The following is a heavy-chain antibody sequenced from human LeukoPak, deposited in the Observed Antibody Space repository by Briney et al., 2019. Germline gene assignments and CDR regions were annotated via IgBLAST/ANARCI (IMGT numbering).Heavy chain of an antibody. J-gene: IGHJ4*02. CDR3: ARGYCSSTSCQVGYFDY. CDR1: GFTFSSYS. D-gene: IGHD2-2*01. Sequence: PGGSLRLSCAASGFTFSSYSMNWVRQAPGKGLEWVSSISSSSSYIYYADSVKGRFTISRDNAKNSLYLQMNSLRAEDTAVYYCARGYCSSTSCQVGYFDYWGQGTLVTVSS. CDR2: ISSSSSYI. V-gene: IGHV3-21*01.